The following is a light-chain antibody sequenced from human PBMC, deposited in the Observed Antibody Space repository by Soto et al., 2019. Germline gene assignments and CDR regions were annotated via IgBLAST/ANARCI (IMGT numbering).Light chain of an antibody. J-gene: IGKJ3*01. CDR1: QSVSSSY. Sequence: EIVLTQSPGTLSLSPGERATLSCRASQSVSSSYLAWYQQKPGQAPRLLIYGASSRATGIPDRFSGSGSGTDFTLTISRLEPEDFEVYSCQQYGSSPRITFGPGTKVDIK. V-gene: IGKV3-20*01. CDR3: QQYGSSPRIT. CDR2: GAS.